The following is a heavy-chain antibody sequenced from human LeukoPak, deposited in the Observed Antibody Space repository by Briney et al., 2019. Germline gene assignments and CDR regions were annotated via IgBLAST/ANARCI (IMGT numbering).Heavy chain of an antibody. CDR2: INVGNGNA. Sequence: ASVKVSCKASGYTFTSYAMHWVRQAPGQRPEWMGWINVGNGNAVYPQKFQGRVTISRDTSASTAYMELSSLRSEDTAVYYCARGLFYGSGRGPMDVWGQGTTVTVSS. CDR1: GYTFTSYA. V-gene: IGHV1-3*01. CDR3: ARGLFYGSGRGPMDV. J-gene: IGHJ6*02. D-gene: IGHD3-10*01.